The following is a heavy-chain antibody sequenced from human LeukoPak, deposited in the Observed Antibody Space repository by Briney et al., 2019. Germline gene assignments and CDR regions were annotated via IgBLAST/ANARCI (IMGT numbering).Heavy chain of an antibody. CDR2: INPNDGDT. Sequence: ASVKVSCKASGYTFTDYYMHWVRQAPGQGFEWMGWINPNDGDTNYAQKFQGRVTMTRDTSNSTAHMEVSRLRSDDTAVYYCARANFLYCSSTTCLFDYWGQGTLVTVSS. J-gene: IGHJ4*02. V-gene: IGHV1-2*02. CDR3: ARANFLYCSSTTCLFDY. CDR1: GYTFTDYY. D-gene: IGHD2-2*01.